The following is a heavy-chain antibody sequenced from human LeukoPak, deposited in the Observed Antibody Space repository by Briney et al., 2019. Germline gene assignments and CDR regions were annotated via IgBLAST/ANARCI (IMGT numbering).Heavy chain of an antibody. J-gene: IGHJ3*02. CDR3: ARELRCPLCAFDI. Sequence: GASVKVSCKASGGTFSSYAISWVRQAPGQGLEWMGRIIPILGIANYAQKFQGRVTITADKSTSTAYMELSSLRSEDTAVYYCARELRCPLCAFDIWGQGTMVTVSS. D-gene: IGHD4-17*01. CDR2: IIPILGIA. V-gene: IGHV1-69*04. CDR1: GGTFSSYA.